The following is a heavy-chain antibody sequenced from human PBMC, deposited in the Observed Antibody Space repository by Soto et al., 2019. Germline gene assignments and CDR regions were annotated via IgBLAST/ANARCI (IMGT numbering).Heavy chain of an antibody. CDR1: GFTFSDHY. V-gene: IGHV3-72*01. CDR3: VRTTYFSDSSVYTRFFDY. J-gene: IGHJ4*02. CDR2: IRNKVNSHTT. Sequence: EVQLVESGGGLVQPGGSLRLSCAVSGFTFSDHYMDWVRQAPGKGLEWVGRIRNKVNSHTTEYAASVKGRFTVSRDDSKNSVYLQMNSLKTEDTAIYYCVRTTYFSDSSVYTRFFDYWGQGTLVTVSS. D-gene: IGHD3-22*01.